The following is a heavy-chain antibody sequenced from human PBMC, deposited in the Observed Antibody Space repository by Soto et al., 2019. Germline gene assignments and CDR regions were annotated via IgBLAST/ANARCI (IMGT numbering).Heavy chain of an antibody. V-gene: IGHV1-69*04. D-gene: IGHD6-19*01. CDR1: GGTFSSYT. CDR3: ARDLPYSSGLQY. CDR2: IIPILGIA. J-gene: IGHJ4*02. Sequence: SVKVSCKASGGTFSSYTISWVRQAPGQGLEWMGRIIPILGIANYAQKFQGRVTITADKSTSTAYMELSSLRSEDTAVYYCARDLPYSSGLQYWGQGPLVTVSS.